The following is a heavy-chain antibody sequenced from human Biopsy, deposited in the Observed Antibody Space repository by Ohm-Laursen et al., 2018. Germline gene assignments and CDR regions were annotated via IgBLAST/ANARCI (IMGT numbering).Heavy chain of an antibody. CDR1: GFTFISSP. J-gene: IGHJ6*02. Sequence: SSVKVSCKASGFTFISSPGRWVGQPRGKRLGWIGWIAVGSGHTNYAQKFQERVTITRDMSTSTAYMELTSLRSEDTAVYYCAATSTLYYYYYAMDVWDQGTTITVSS. CDR3: AATSTLYYYYYAMDV. V-gene: IGHV1-58*01. CDR2: IAVGSGHT.